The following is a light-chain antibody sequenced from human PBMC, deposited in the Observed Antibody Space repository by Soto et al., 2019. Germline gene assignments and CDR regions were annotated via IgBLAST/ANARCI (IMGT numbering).Light chain of an antibody. CDR1: QDISKN. Sequence: DIQMTQSPSSLSASVGGRVTITCQASQDISKNLNWYQQKSGKAPKLLIYGASKLETEVPSRFSGSGSGTDFSLTIRSLQPEDFATYYCQHYDDLPLTFGGGTKVELK. CDR2: GAS. CDR3: QHYDDLPLT. J-gene: IGKJ4*01. V-gene: IGKV1-33*01.